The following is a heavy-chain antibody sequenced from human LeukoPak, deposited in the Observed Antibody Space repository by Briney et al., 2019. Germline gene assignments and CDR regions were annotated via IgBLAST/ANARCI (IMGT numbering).Heavy chain of an antibody. CDR3: ARWEWLEYFEH. CDR2: INHSGSS. J-gene: IGHJ1*01. CDR1: GFTFSSYA. D-gene: IGHD6-19*01. V-gene: IGHV4-34*01. Sequence: GSLRLSCAASGFTFSSYAMSWVRQPPGKGLEWIGEINHSGSSNYNPSLKSRVTISVDTSKNQFSLKLSSVTAADTAVYYCARWEWLEYFEHWGQGTLVTVSS.